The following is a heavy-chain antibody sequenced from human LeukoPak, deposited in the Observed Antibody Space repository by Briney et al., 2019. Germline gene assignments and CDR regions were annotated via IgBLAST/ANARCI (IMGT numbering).Heavy chain of an antibody. Sequence: GGSLRLSCAASGFTFDDYAMHWVRQAPGKGLEWVSGISWNSGSIGYADSVKGRFTISRDNAKNSLYLQMNSLRAEDTAVYYCARDEVAGTEGDYWGQGTLVTVSS. CDR3: ARDEVAGTEGDY. V-gene: IGHV3-9*01. CDR2: ISWNSGSI. J-gene: IGHJ4*02. D-gene: IGHD6-19*01. CDR1: GFTFDDYA.